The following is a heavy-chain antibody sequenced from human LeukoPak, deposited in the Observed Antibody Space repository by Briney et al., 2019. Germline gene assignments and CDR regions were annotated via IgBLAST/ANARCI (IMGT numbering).Heavy chain of an antibody. J-gene: IGHJ3*02. D-gene: IGHD1-26*01. Sequence: ASVKVSCKPSGYTFTSYYLHWVRQAPGQGLDWMGWINPNSGGTNYAQKFQGRVTMTRDTSISTAYMELSRLRSDDTAVYYCARAHYLPSQGFSDAFDIWGQGTMVTVSS. CDR1: GYTFTSYY. V-gene: IGHV1-2*02. CDR2: INPNSGGT. CDR3: ARAHYLPSQGFSDAFDI.